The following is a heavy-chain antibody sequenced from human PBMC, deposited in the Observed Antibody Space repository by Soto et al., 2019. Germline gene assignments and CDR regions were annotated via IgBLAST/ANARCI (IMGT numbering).Heavy chain of an antibody. Sequence: ASVKVSCKASGYTFTSYGISWVRQAPGQGLEWMGWISAYNGNTNYAQKLQGRVTMTTDTSTSTAYMELSSLRSEDTAVYYCASIGNYYGSGSYREYYFDYWGQGTLVTVSS. CDR3: ASIGNYYGSGSYREYYFDY. V-gene: IGHV1-18*01. CDR1: GYTFTSYG. D-gene: IGHD3-10*01. CDR2: ISAYNGNT. J-gene: IGHJ4*02.